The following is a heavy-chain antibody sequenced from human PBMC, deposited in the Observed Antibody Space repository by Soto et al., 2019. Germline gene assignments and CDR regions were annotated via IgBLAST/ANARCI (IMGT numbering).Heavy chain of an antibody. J-gene: IGHJ4*02. CDR1: GFTFGNSW. V-gene: IGHV3-74*01. CDR2: MNSDGSST. CDR3: ATVEVDY. Sequence: GGSLRLSCAASGFTFGNSWMHWVRQAPGEGLEWASRMNSDGSSTNYADSVKGRFTVSRDNAKNTLYLQMNSLRAEDTAVYYCATVEVDYWGPGTLVTVYS.